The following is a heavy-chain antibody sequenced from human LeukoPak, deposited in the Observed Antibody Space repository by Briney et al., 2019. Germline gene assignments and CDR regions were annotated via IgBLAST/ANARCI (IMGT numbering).Heavy chain of an antibody. CDR2: ISSSSSYT. V-gene: IGHV3-11*06. CDR1: GFTFSDYY. Sequence: GGSLRLSCAASGFTFSDYYMSWIRQAPGKGLEWVSYISSSSSYTNYADSVKGRFTISRDNAKNSLYLQMNSLRAEGTAVYYCARVPDIVVVAFDPWGQGTLVTVSS. J-gene: IGHJ5*02. CDR3: ARVPDIVVVAFDP. D-gene: IGHD2-15*01.